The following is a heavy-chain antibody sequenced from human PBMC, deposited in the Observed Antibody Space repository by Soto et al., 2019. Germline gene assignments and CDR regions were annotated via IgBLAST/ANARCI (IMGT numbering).Heavy chain of an antibody. CDR3: ARQSASDYDILTGYPLDY. Sequence: GESLKISCKGSGYSFTSYWIGWVRQMPGKGLEWMGIIYPGDSDTRYSPSFQGQVTISADKSTSTAYLQWSSLKASDTAMYYCARQSASDYDILTGYPLDYWGQGTLVTVSS. CDR1: GYSFTSYW. D-gene: IGHD3-9*01. J-gene: IGHJ4*02. CDR2: IYPGDSDT. V-gene: IGHV5-51*01.